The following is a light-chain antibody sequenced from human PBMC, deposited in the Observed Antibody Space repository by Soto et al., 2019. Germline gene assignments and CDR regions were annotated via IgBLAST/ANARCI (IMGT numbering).Light chain of an antibody. CDR2: EVS. V-gene: IGLV2-14*01. Sequence: QSALTQPASVSGSPGQSITISCTGTNSDVGGYNYVSWYQQHPCKAPELMIYEVSHRPSGVSNRFSGSKSDNTASLTISGLQAEDEADYYCSSYTSISTLYVFGTGTKVTVL. CDR1: NSDVGGYNY. CDR3: SSYTSISTLYV. J-gene: IGLJ1*01.